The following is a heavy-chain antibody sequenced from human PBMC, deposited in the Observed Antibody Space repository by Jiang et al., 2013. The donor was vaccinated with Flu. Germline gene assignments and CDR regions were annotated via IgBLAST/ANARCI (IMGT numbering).Heavy chain of an antibody. V-gene: IGHV3-7*01. D-gene: IGHD2-2*01. CDR3: ARVIVVVPAALDYFDY. J-gene: IGHJ4*02. Sequence: QDGSEKYYVDSVKGRFTISRDNAKNSLYLQMNSLRAEDTAVYYCARVIVVVPAALDYFDYWGQGTLVTVSS. CDR2: QDGSEK.